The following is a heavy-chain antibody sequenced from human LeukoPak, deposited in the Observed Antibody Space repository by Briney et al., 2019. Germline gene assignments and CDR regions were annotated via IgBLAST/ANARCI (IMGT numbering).Heavy chain of an antibody. D-gene: IGHD5-12*01. CDR2: ISSSSSYI. V-gene: IGHV3-21*01. J-gene: IGHJ4*02. Sequence: PGGSLRLSCAASGFTVSSNYMSWVRQAPGKGLEWVSSISSSSSYIYYADSVKGRFTISRDNAKNSLYLQMNSLRAEDTAVYYCARDPGYSGYDYGSYWGQGTLVTVSS. CDR1: GFTVSSNY. CDR3: ARDPGYSGYDYGSY.